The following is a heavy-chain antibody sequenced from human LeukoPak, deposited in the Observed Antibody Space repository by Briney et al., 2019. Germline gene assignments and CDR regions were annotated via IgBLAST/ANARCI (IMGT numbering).Heavy chain of an antibody. CDR1: GVSLSTSGMG. Sequence: ESGPTLVNPTQTLTLTCSLSGVSLSTSGMGVGWIRQPPGKALEWLALIYWDDDSRYSPSLKSRLTIAKDTSKNQVVLTLTNMDSVDTATYYCAHSQVFSYGSFHDAYAIWGLGRLVTVSS. CDR3: AHSQVFSYGSFHDAYAI. J-gene: IGHJ3*02. V-gene: IGHV2-5*02. CDR2: IYWDDDS. D-gene: IGHD5-18*01.